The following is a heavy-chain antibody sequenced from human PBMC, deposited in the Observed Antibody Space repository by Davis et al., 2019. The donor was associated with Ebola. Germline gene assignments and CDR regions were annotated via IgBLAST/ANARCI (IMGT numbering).Heavy chain of an antibody. CDR3: ARSLRFLEWLYQDAFDI. D-gene: IGHD3-3*01. Sequence: GESLKISCAASGFTFSSYNMNWVRQAPGKGLEWVSNISSSSSSIYYADSVKGRFTISRDNAKNSLYLQMNSLRDEETAVYYCARSLRFLEWLYQDAFDIWGQGTMVTVCS. V-gene: IGHV3-48*02. J-gene: IGHJ3*02. CDR1: GFTFSSYN. CDR2: ISSSSSSI.